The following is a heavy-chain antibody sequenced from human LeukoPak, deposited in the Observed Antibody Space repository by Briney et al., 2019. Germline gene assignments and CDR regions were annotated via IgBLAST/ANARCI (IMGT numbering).Heavy chain of an antibody. CDR2: IYYSGST. CDR3: ARGPPVVSGPNYYFDY. Sequence: SETLSLTCTVSGGSISSHYWGWIRQPPGKGLEWIGYIYYSGSTNYNPSLKSRVPISVDTSKNQFSLKLSSVTAADTAVYYCARGPPVVSGPNYYFDYWGQGNLVTVSS. CDR1: GGSISSHY. J-gene: IGHJ4*02. V-gene: IGHV4-59*11. D-gene: IGHD2-8*02.